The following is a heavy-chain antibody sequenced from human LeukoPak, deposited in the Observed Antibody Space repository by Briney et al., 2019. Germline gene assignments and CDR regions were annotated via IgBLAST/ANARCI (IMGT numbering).Heavy chain of an antibody. V-gene: IGHV4-61*02. Sequence: SQTLSLTCTVSGGSISSGSYYWSWIRQPAGKGLEWIGRIYTSGSTNYNPSLKSRVTISVDTSKNQFSLKLSSVTAADTAVYYRARVVAGQWLVEWFDPWGQGTLVAVSS. CDR2: IYTSGST. CDR3: ARVVAGQWLVEWFDP. D-gene: IGHD6-19*01. J-gene: IGHJ5*02. CDR1: GGSISSGSYY.